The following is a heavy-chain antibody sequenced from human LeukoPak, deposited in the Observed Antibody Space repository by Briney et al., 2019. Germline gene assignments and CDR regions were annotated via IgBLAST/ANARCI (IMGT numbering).Heavy chain of an antibody. J-gene: IGHJ4*02. CDR1: GGSISSSSYN. Sequence: SETLSLTCTVSGGSISSSSYNWGWIRQPPGKGLEWIGTIHYSGSTYFNPSLKSRVTISVDTSKNHFSLKLSSVTAADTAIYYCARGRSSSSNPYDYWGQGTLVTVSS. CDR2: IHYSGST. CDR3: ARGRSSSSNPYDY. V-gene: IGHV4-39*02. D-gene: IGHD6-6*01.